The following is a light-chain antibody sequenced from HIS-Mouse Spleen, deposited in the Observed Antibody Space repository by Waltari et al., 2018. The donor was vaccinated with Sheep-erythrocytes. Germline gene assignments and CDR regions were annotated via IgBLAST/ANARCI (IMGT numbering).Light chain of an antibody. CDR3: QAWDSSTYV. CDR2: EVS. CDR1: SSDVGGDNY. J-gene: IGLJ1*01. Sequence: QSALTQPPSASGSPGQSVTISCTGTSSDVGGDNYVSWYQQHPGKAPKLMIYEVSKRPSGVPDRFSGSNSGNTATLTISGTQAMDEADYYCQAWDSSTYVFGTGTKVTVL. V-gene: IGLV2-8*01.